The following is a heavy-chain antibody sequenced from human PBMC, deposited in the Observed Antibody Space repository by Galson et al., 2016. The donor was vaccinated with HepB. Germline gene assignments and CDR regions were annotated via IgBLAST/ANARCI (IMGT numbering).Heavy chain of an antibody. D-gene: IGHD2-2*01. CDR3: ARDSPLPAAFDY. Sequence: SLRLSCAASGFTVSTNYMSWVRQAPGKGLEWVSVIYSDDSTYYDESVKGRFTITRDNSKNTVYFQLNSLGVEDTAVYYCARDSPLPAAFDYWGQGTLVTVTS. CDR2: IYSDDST. J-gene: IGHJ4*02. V-gene: IGHV3-66*01. CDR1: GFTVSTNY.